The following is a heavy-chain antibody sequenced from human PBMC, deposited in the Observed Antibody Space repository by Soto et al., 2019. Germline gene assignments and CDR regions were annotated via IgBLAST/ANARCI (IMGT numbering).Heavy chain of an antibody. CDR1: GDSVSSNSAA. J-gene: IGHJ4*02. D-gene: IGHD6-19*01. Sequence: KQSQTLSLPCDISGDSVSSNSAAWNWVRQSPSRGLEWLGRTYYRSKWYNDYAASVKSRVTINPDTSKNQFSLQLNSVTPEDTAVYYCAMDRTTVAGIRDFDFWGQGTLVTVSS. CDR3: AMDRTTVAGIRDFDF. CDR2: TYYRSKWYN. V-gene: IGHV6-1*01.